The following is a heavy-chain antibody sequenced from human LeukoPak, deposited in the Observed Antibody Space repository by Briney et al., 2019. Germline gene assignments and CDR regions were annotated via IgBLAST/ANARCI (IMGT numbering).Heavy chain of an antibody. V-gene: IGHV3-11*01. CDR1: GFTFNDYY. CDR3: AKDGTGCGGDCYSDY. Sequence: GGSLRLSCAASGFTFNDYYMSWIRQAPGKGLEWLSYINIGGTNTHYADSVKGRFTISRDNAKKSLYLEMNNLRAEDTAVYYCAKDGTGCGGDCYSDYWGQGTLVTVSS. J-gene: IGHJ4*02. D-gene: IGHD2-21*02. CDR2: INIGGTNT.